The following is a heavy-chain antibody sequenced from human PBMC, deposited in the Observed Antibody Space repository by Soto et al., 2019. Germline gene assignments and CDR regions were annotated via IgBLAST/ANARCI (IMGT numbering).Heavy chain of an antibody. CDR3: ARIDGLDWFDP. D-gene: IGHD5-12*01. CDR1: GGSISSYY. CDR2: MSYRGST. J-gene: IGHJ5*02. Sequence: PSETLSLTCTVSGGSISSYYWSWIRQPPGKGLEWIGYMSYRGSTNYNPSLKSRATISVDTSKKQFSLKLSSVTAADTAVYYCARIDGLDWFDPWGQGTLVTVSS. V-gene: IGHV4-59*01.